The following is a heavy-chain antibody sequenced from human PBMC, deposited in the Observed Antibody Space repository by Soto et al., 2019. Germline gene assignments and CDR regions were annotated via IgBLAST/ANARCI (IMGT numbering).Heavy chain of an antibody. V-gene: IGHV5-51*01. CDR2: IYPGDSDT. CDR1: GYSFTSYW. J-gene: IGHJ3*02. Sequence: LGESLKISCKGSGYSFTSYWIGWVRQMPGKGLEWMGIIYPGDSDTRYSPSFQGQVTISADKSISTAYLQWSSLKASDTAMYYCARRYSGYDGLGAFDIWGQGTMVTVSS. D-gene: IGHD5-12*01. CDR3: ARRYSGYDGLGAFDI.